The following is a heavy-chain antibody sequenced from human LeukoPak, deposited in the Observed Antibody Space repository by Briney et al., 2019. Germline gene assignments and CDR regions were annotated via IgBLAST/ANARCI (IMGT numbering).Heavy chain of an antibody. CDR3: TKRLSPGMTAAGPLGY. J-gene: IGHJ4*02. D-gene: IGHD6-13*01. CDR2: LSNSGGST. V-gene: IGHV3-23*01. Sequence: GGSLRLSCAASGFTFSSYAMTWVRQAPGKGLEWVSALSNSGGSTYYADSVKGRFTISRDNSKNTLYPQMNSLGAEDTAVYYCTKRLSPGMTAAGPLGYWGQGTLVTVSS. CDR1: GFTFSSYA.